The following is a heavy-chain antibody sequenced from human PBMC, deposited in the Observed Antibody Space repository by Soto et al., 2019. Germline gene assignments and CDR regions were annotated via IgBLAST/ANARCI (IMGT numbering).Heavy chain of an antibody. D-gene: IGHD4-17*01. CDR2: ICGSGGST. V-gene: IGHV3-23*01. CDR1: GFTFSSYA. CDR3: AKDYAGDYGL. Sequence: GGSLRLSCAASGFTFSSYAMSWVRQAPGRGLEWVSAICGSGGSTYYADSVKGRFTISRDNSKNTLYLQMNILRADDTAVYYCAKDYAGDYGLWGQGTLVTVSS. J-gene: IGHJ4*02.